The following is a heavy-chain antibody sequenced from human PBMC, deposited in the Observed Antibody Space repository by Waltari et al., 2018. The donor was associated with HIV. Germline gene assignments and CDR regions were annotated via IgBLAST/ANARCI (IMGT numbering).Heavy chain of an antibody. Sequence: ELQVVESGGGLIQPGGSLRLSCVASGFSVRDNYMTWVRQAPGKGLELVSVIYSGGNKYYDYSVKGRFTISMDSAKTTVYLQMNSLGVDDTAKYYCARDRSQYYGMDAWGQGTEVTVSS. D-gene: IGHD4-4*01. CDR2: IYSGGNK. J-gene: IGHJ6*02. V-gene: IGHV3-53*01. CDR3: ARDRSQYYGMDA. CDR1: GFSVRDNY.